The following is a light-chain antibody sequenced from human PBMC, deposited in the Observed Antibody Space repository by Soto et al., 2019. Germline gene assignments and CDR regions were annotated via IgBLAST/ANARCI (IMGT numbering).Light chain of an antibody. Sequence: EIVLTQSPGTLSVSPGERAALSCNASQSVTSNYLAWYQQRPGQAPRLLIYAANRRATGSPDRLTGSGSGTDFNLTISSLEPEDSALYYCQQYAGAPWTFGQGTRVEIK. CDR3: QQYAGAPWT. V-gene: IGKV3-20*01. J-gene: IGKJ1*01. CDR1: QSVTSNY. CDR2: AAN.